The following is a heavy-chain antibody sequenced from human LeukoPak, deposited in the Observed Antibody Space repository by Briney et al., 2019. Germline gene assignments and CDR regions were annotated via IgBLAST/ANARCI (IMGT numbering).Heavy chain of an antibody. CDR2: IWYDGSNK. CDR3: AGARRGYSYGHLDY. V-gene: IGHV3-33*01. J-gene: IGHJ4*02. D-gene: IGHD5-18*01. Sequence: GRSLRLSCAASGFTFSSYGMHWVLQAPGKGLEWVAVIWYDGSNKYYADSVKGRFTISRDNSKNTLYLQMNSLRAEDTAVYYCAGARRGYSYGHLDYWGQGTLVTVSS. CDR1: GFTFSSYG.